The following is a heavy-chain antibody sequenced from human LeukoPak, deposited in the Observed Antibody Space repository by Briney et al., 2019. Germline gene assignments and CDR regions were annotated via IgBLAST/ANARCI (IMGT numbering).Heavy chain of an antibody. V-gene: IGHV1-2*02. D-gene: IGHD2-8*02. Sequence: ASVKVSCKASGHTFTGYYMHWVRQASGQGPEWMGWINPNSGGTNYAQKFQGRVTMTRDTSISTAYMELSRLRSDDTAVYYCARYTVVLKGFDYWGQGTLVTVSS. CDR1: GHTFTGYY. CDR3: ARYTVVLKGFDY. J-gene: IGHJ4*02. CDR2: INPNSGGT.